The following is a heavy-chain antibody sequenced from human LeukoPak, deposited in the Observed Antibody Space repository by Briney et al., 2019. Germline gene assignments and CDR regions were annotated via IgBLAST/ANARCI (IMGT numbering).Heavy chain of an antibody. J-gene: IGHJ4*02. CDR2: IIPIFGTA. CDR1: GGTFSSYA. D-gene: IGHD2-15*01. CDR3: ARDLWHDPYCSGGSCPGEDDY. Sequence: GASVKVSCKASGGTFSSYAISWVRQAPGQGLEWMGGIIPIFGTANYAQKFQGRVTITADKSTSTAYMELSSLRSEDTAVYYCARDLWHDPYCSGGSCPGEDDYWGQGTLVTVSS. V-gene: IGHV1-69*06.